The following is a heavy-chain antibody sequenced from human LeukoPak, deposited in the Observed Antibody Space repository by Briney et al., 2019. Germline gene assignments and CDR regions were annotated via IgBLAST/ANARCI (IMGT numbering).Heavy chain of an antibody. CDR2: IYENGGTT. CDR3: ASFDY. CDR1: GFTFRSHA. J-gene: IGHJ4*02. V-gene: IGHV3-23*01. Sequence: PGGSLRLSCVGSGFTFRSHAMSWVRQAPEKGLEFVSGIYENGGTTYYADSVKGRFSISRDNSKNTLYLQMDSLRGEDTAVYYRASFDYWGQGTLVTVSS.